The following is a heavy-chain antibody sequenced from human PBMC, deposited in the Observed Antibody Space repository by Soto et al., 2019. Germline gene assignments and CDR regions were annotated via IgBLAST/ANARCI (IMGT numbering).Heavy chain of an antibody. D-gene: IGHD3-22*01. J-gene: IGHJ6*02. CDR1: GFTFSSYD. CDR2: IGTAGDT. CDR3: ARGDYDSSGYYYNYYYGMDV. V-gene: IGHV3-13*01. Sequence: GGSLRLSCAASGFTFSSYDMHWVRQATGKGLEWVSAIGTAGDTYYPGSVKGRLTIARENAKNSLYLQMNSLRAEDTAVYYRARGDYDSSGYYYNYYYGMDVWGQGTTVTVSS.